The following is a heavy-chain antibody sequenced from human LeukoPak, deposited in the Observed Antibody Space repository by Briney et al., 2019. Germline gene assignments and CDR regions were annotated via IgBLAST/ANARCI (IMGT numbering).Heavy chain of an antibody. Sequence: AXXXXGQXPGXGXEWMGRIIPIFGIANYAQKFQGRVTITADKSTSTAYMELSSLRSEDTAVYYCAGSYCGGDCHWGYYYYGMDVWGQGTTVTVSS. CDR2: IIPIFGIA. V-gene: IGHV1-69*04. J-gene: IGHJ6*02. CDR1: A. CDR3: AGSYCGGDCHWGYYYYGMDV. D-gene: IGHD2-21*02.